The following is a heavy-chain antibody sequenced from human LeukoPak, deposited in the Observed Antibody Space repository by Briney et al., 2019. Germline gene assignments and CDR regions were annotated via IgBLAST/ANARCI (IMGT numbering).Heavy chain of an antibody. V-gene: IGHV3-48*04. CDR1: GFIFSNYG. CDR3: ARLSDALDY. D-gene: IGHD2-21*02. Sequence: GGSLRLSCAASGFIFSNYGMHWVRQAPGKGLEWVSFIGSSGATIYYADSVKGRFTISRDNAKNSLYLQMNSLRAEDTAVYYCARLSDALDYWGQGTLVTVSS. J-gene: IGHJ4*02. CDR2: IGSSGATI.